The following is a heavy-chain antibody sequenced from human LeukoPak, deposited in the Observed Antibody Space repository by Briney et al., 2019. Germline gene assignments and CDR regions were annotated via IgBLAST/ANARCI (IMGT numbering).Heavy chain of an antibody. V-gene: IGHV1-46*03. Sequence: ASVKVSCKASGYTFTSYYMHWVRQAPGQGLEWMEIINPSGGSTSYAQKFQGRVTMTRDTSTSTVYMELSSLRSEDTAVYYCAREGRYYYDSSGYFDYWGQGTLVTVSS. CDR2: INPSGGST. CDR1: GYTFTSYY. D-gene: IGHD3-22*01. J-gene: IGHJ4*02. CDR3: AREGRYYYDSSGYFDY.